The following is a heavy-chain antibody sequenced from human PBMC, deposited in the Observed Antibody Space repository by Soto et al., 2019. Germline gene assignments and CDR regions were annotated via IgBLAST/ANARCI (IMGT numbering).Heavy chain of an antibody. D-gene: IGHD3-22*01. CDR3: ARGSTVYYYDSSGYYSPELFLY. V-gene: IGHV1-18*01. CDR2: ISAYNGNT. J-gene: IGHJ4*02. CDR1: GYTFTSYG. Sequence: GASVKVSCKASGYTFTSYGISWVRQAPGQGLEWMGWISAYNGNTNYAQKLQGRVTMTTDTSTSTAYMELRSLRSDDTAVYYCARGSTVYYYDSSGYYSPELFLYWGQGTLVTVSS.